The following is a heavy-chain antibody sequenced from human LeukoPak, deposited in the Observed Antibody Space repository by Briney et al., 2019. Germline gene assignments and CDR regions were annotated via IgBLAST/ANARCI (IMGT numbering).Heavy chain of an antibody. J-gene: IGHJ4*02. CDR3: AGGGGQLWWTY. Sequence: GESLKISCKGSGYSFSSNWIGWVRQLPGTGLELMGIIYPGDSDTRYSPSFQGQVTISADKSISTAYLQWSSLKASDTAMCYCAGGGGQLWWTYWGQGTLVIVSS. CDR1: GYSFSSNW. D-gene: IGHD5-18*01. CDR2: IYPGDSDT. V-gene: IGHV5-51*01.